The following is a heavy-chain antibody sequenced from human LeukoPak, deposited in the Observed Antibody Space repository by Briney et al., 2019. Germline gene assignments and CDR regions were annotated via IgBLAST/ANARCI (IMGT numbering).Heavy chain of an antibody. D-gene: IGHD3-22*01. V-gene: IGHV4-34*01. J-gene: IGHJ4*02. CDR3: ARVSRIVVVITYFDY. CDR1: GGSFSGYY. CDR2: INHSGST. Sequence: PSETLSLTCAVYGGSFSGYYWSWIRQPPGKGLEWIGEINHSGSTNYNPSLKSRVTISVDTSKNQFSLKLSSVTAADTAVYYCARVSRIVVVITYFDYWGQGTLVTVSS.